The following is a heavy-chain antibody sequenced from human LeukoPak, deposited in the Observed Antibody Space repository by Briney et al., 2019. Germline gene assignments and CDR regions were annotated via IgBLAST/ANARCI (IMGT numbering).Heavy chain of an antibody. Sequence: PGGSLRLSCAASGFIFSSYGMHWVRQAPGKGLEWVSYISSSSSTIYYADSVKGRFTISRDNAKNSLYLQMNSLRAEDTAVYYCAREVRTVHDYYYYYYMDVWGKGTTVTVSS. J-gene: IGHJ6*03. D-gene: IGHD4-17*01. CDR2: ISSSSSTI. V-gene: IGHV3-48*01. CDR1: GFIFSSYG. CDR3: AREVRTVHDYYYYYYMDV.